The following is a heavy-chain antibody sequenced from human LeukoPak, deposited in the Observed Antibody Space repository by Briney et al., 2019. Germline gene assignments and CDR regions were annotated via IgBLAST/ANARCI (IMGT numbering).Heavy chain of an antibody. CDR1: GYTFTGYY. Sequence: ASVKVSCKASGYTFTGYYMHWVRQAPGQGLEWMGWINPNSGGTNYAQKFQGRVTMTRDTSISTAYMELSRLRSDDTAVYYCARESGLWFGELTCDYWGQGTLVTVSS. V-gene: IGHV1-2*02. CDR3: ARESGLWFGELTCDY. CDR2: INPNSGGT. J-gene: IGHJ4*02. D-gene: IGHD3-10*01.